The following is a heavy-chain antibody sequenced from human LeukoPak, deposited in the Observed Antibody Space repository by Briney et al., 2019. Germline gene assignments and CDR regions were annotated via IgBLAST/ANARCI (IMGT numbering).Heavy chain of an antibody. CDR1: GYRFTNYW. V-gene: IGHV5-51*01. CDR3: ARQRGTTVTTSWFDP. Sequence: GESLKISCKASGYRFTNYWIGWVRQKPGEGLEWMGIIYPGDSKTTYNPSFEGQVTISADKSVNTAYLSLQASDTAIYYCARQRGTTVTTSWFDPWGQGTLVTVSS. CDR2: IYPGDSKT. J-gene: IGHJ5*02. D-gene: IGHD4-11*01.